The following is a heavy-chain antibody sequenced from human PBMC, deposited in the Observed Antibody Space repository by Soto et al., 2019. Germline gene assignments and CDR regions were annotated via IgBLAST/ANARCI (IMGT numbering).Heavy chain of an antibody. D-gene: IGHD7-27*01. Sequence: ASVKVSCKASGYTFTGYYMHWVRQAPGQGLEWMGWINPNSGGTNYAQKFQGWVTMTRDTSISTAYMELSRLRSDDTVVYYCARDNPETGNAFDIWGQGTMVTVSS. CDR2: INPNSGGT. CDR1: GYTFTGYY. CDR3: ARDNPETGNAFDI. V-gene: IGHV1-2*04. J-gene: IGHJ3*02.